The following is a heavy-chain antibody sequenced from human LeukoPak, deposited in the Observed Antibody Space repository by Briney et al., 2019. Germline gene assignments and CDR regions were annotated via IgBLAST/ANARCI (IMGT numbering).Heavy chain of an antibody. J-gene: IGHJ4*02. CDR3: ARASCSGGSCYLDY. V-gene: IGHV3-21*01. CDR1: GFTFSSYS. Sequence: GGSLRLSCAASGFTFSSYSMNWVRQAPGKELEWVSSISSSSSYIYYADSVKGRFTISRDNAKYSLYLQMNSLRAEDTAVYYCARASCSGGSCYLDYWGQGTLVTVSS. CDR2: ISSSSSYI. D-gene: IGHD2-15*01.